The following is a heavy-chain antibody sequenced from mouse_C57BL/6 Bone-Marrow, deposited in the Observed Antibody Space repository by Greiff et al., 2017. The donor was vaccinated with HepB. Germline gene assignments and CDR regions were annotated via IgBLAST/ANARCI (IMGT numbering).Heavy chain of an antibody. J-gene: IGHJ3*01. Sequence: DVKLQESGGGLVQPGGSLSLSCAASGFTFTDYYMSWVRQPPGKALEWLGFIRNKANGYTTEYSASVKGRFTISRDNSQSILYLQMNALRAEDSATYYCARYLYYGNYGFAYWGQGTLVTVSA. V-gene: IGHV7-3*01. CDR1: GFTFTDYY. D-gene: IGHD2-1*01. CDR3: ARYLYYGNYGFAY. CDR2: IRNKANGYTT.